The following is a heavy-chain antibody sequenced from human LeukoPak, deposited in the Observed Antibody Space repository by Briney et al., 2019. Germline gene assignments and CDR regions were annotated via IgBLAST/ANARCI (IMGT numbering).Heavy chain of an antibody. CDR3: AREAVDTAMVTSDY. Sequence: ASVKVSCKASGYTFTSYGISWVRQAPGQGLEWVGWISAYNGNTNYAQKLQGRVTMTTSTSTAYMELRSLRSDDTAVYYCAREAVDTAMVTSDYWGQGTLVTVSS. D-gene: IGHD5-18*01. CDR1: GYTFTSYG. J-gene: IGHJ4*02. V-gene: IGHV1-18*01. CDR2: ISAYNGNT.